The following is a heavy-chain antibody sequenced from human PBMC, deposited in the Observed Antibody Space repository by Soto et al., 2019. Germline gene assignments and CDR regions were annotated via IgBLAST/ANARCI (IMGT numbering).Heavy chain of an antibody. V-gene: IGHV3-53*01. J-gene: IGHJ4*02. CDR3: HGYGY. Sequence: GGSLRLSCAASGFRFSDSAMHWVRQAPGKGLEWVSVIYSGGTTYYADSVKGRFIISRDISKNTLYLQMNILRAEDTAVYYCHGYGYWGQGTLVTVSS. CDR1: GFRFSDSA. D-gene: IGHD5-12*01. CDR2: IYSGGTT.